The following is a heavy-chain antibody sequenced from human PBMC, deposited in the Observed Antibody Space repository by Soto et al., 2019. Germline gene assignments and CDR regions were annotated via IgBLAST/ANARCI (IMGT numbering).Heavy chain of an antibody. CDR1: GGTFSSYA. V-gene: IGHV1-69*13. Sequence: ASVKVSCKASGGTFSSYAISWVRQAPGQGLEWMGGIIPIFGTANYAQKFQGRVTITADESTSTAYMELSSLRSEDTAVYYCARPTRYYYDSSGQSAWFDPWGQRTLVTVSS. CDR2: IIPIFGTA. J-gene: IGHJ5*02. D-gene: IGHD3-22*01. CDR3: ARPTRYYYDSSGQSAWFDP.